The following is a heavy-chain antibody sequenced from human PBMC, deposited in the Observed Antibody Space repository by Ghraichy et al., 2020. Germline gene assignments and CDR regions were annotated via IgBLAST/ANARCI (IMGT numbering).Heavy chain of an antibody. CDR3: ARDQKTTALDY. CDR2: IWYDGSNK. V-gene: IGHV3-33*01. CDR1: GFAFRGYA. Sequence: LNISCAASGFAFRGYAMHWVRQAPGKGLDWLAVIWYDGSNKYYGDSVEGRFTISRDNSKNTLHLQMNSLRAEDTAVYYCARDQKTTALDYWGQGTLVTVSS. J-gene: IGHJ4*02. D-gene: IGHD4-17*01.